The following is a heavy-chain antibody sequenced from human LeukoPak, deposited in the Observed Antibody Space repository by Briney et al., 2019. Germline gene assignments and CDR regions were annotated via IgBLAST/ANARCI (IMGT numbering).Heavy chain of an antibody. V-gene: IGHV3-23*01. CDR3: AKGSRGNYDY. J-gene: IGHJ4*02. D-gene: IGHD1-7*01. CDR2: IIDSGIST. CDR1: GFTFNNYA. Sequence: PGGSLRLSCAASGFTFNNYAMTWVRQAPEKGLEWVSSIIDSGISTYYGDSVKGRFTISRDNSKNTLYLQMNSLRAEDTAVYYCAKGSRGNYDYWGQGTLFTASS.